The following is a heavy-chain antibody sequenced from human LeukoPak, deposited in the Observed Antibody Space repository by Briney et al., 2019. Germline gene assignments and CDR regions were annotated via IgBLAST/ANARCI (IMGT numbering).Heavy chain of an antibody. Sequence: GGSLRLSCAASGFTFSTYWMHWVRQAPGKGLLWVSRINTDGSITNYADSVKGRFTISRDNAKNTLYLQMNSLRSEDTAAYYCARVPPSVGEATSEYFQDWGQGTLVTVSS. V-gene: IGHV3-74*01. D-gene: IGHD1-26*01. CDR3: ARVPPSVGEATSEYFQD. CDR1: GFTFSTYW. CDR2: INTDGSIT. J-gene: IGHJ1*01.